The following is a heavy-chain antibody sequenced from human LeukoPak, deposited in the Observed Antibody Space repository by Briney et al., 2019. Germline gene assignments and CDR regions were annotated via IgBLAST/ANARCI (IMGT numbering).Heavy chain of an antibody. CDR1: GFTFSSYG. CDR2: IWYDGSNK. Sequence: PGGSLRLSCAASGFTFSSYGMHWVRQAPGKGLEWVAVIWYDGSNKYYADSVKGRFTISRDNSKNSLYLQMNGLRTEDTALYYCAKDWVAAAAQGFQHWGQGTLVTVSS. D-gene: IGHD6-13*01. J-gene: IGHJ1*01. CDR3: AKDWVAAAAQGFQH. V-gene: IGHV3-33*03.